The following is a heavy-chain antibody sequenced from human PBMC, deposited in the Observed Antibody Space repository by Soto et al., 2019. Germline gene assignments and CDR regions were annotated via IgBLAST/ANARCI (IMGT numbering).Heavy chain of an antibody. D-gene: IGHD1-26*01. V-gene: IGHV1-2*04. Sequence: VSVKVSCKASGYTFTGYYMHWVRQAPGQGLEWMGWINPNSGGTNYAQKFQGWVTMTRDTSISTAYMELSRLRSDDTAVYYCARAKWVTSLRVYYYYGMDVWGQGTTVTVSS. CDR1: GYTFTGYY. CDR2: INPNSGGT. CDR3: ARAKWVTSLRVYYYYGMDV. J-gene: IGHJ6*02.